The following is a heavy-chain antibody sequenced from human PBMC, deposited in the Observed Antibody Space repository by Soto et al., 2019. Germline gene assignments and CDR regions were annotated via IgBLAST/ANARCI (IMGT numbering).Heavy chain of an antibody. CDR2: LIPIFGTA. CDR3: ARTVVVPAAIANYYYGMDV. D-gene: IGHD2-2*02. J-gene: IGHJ6*02. Sequence: QVQLVQSGAEVKKPGSSVKVSCKASGGTFSSYAISWVRQAPGQGLEWMGGLIPIFGTANYAQKFQGRVTITADESTSTAYMELSSLRTEDTAVYYCARTVVVPAAIANYYYGMDVWGQGPTVTVSS. CDR1: GGTFSSYA. V-gene: IGHV1-69*01.